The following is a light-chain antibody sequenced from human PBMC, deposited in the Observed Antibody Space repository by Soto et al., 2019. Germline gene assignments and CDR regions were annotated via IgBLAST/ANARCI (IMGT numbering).Light chain of an antibody. CDR1: QSISSW. V-gene: IGKV1-5*03. CDR3: QQYNSYSWT. CDR2: KAS. J-gene: IGKJ1*01. Sequence: DIQMPQSPSTLSASVGESFTITCRASQSISSWLAWYQQKPGKATKLLIYKASSLESGVPSRFSGSGSGTEFTLTTSSLQPDDFATYYCQQYNSYSWTFGQGPKV.